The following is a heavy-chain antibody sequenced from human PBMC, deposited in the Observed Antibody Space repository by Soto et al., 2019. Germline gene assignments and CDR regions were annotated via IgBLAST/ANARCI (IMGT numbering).Heavy chain of an antibody. D-gene: IGHD3-10*01. V-gene: IGHV1-3*01. J-gene: IGHJ3*02. Sequence: QVQLVQSGAEVKKPGASVKVSCKASGYTFTSYAMHWVRQAPGQRLEWMGWINAGNGNTKYSQKFQGRVTITRDTSARTAYMELSSLRSEDTAVYYCARVPVGSWYGAGAFDIWGQGTMVTVSS. CDR1: GYTFTSYA. CDR2: INAGNGNT. CDR3: ARVPVGSWYGAGAFDI.